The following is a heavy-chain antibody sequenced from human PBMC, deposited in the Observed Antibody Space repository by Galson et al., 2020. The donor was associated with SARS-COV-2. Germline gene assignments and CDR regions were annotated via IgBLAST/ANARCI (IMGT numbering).Heavy chain of an antibody. CDR2: INPNSGVT. J-gene: IGHJ5*02. Sequence: ASVKVSCTASGYTFTGYYMHWVRQAPGQGLEWMGWINPNSGVTNYAQKFQGRVTMTRDTSISTAYMELSRLRSDDTAVYYCAGDVPSDLGGTNWFDPWGQGTLVTVSS. CDR1: GYTFTGYY. V-gene: IGHV1-2*02. CDR3: AGDVPSDLGGTNWFDP. D-gene: IGHD3-16*01.